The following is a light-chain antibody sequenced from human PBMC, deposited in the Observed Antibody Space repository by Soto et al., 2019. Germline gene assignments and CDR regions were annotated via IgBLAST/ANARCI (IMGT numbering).Light chain of an antibody. Sequence: QSVLTQPASVSGSPGKSITISCTGTSSDVGGYNYVSWYQQHLGKAPKLMIYDVSNRPSGVSNRFSGSKSGNTASLTISGLQAEDEADYDCSSYTSSSTYVVFGGGTKLTVL. CDR3: SSYTSSSTYVV. CDR1: SSDVGGYNY. CDR2: DVS. J-gene: IGLJ2*01. V-gene: IGLV2-14*01.